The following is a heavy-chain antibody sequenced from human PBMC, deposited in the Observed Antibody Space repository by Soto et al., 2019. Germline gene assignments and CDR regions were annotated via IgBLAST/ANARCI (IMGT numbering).Heavy chain of an antibody. CDR2: ISYDGSSK. CDR3: AKEGYCGGDCYIYYMDV. CDR1: GFTFSSYG. V-gene: IGHV3-30*18. D-gene: IGHD2-21*01. J-gene: IGHJ6*03. Sequence: QVQLVESGGGVVQPGRSLRLSCAASGFTFSSYGMHWVRQAPGKGLEWVAVISYDGSSKYYADSVKGRFTISRDNSKNTLYLQMNSLRAEDTAVYYCAKEGYCGGDCYIYYMDVWGKGTTVTVSS.